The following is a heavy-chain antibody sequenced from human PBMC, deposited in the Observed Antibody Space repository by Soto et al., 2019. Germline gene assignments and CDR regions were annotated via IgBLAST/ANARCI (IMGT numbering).Heavy chain of an antibody. CDR3: AASIFYYGMDV. J-gene: IGHJ6*02. V-gene: IGHV5-51*01. CDR1: GYTFTNYW. CDR2: IYPGDSDT. Sequence: HGESRKISCKGSGYTFTNYWIGWVRQMPGKGLEWMGIIYPGDSDTKYNPSFQGQVTISADKSITTTYLQWSSLKASDTAIYYCAASIFYYGMDVWGQGTTVTVSS.